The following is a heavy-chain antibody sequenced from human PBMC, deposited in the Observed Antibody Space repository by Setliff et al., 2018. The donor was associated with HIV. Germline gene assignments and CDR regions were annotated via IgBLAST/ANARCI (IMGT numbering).Heavy chain of an antibody. CDR1: ADSITNTLYS. Sequence: KASETLSLTCSVSADSITNTLYSWGWIRQPPGKGLECIGTIYYTGSASYNPSLKSRVSMSVDTSKNQFSLKLTSVTAADTATYFCARHDRRSHDSWFAQAYSFNYWGQGVLVTVSS. V-gene: IGHV4-39*01. CDR2: IYYTGSA. J-gene: IGHJ4*02. CDR3: ARHDRRSHDSWFAQAYSFNY. D-gene: IGHD3-10*01.